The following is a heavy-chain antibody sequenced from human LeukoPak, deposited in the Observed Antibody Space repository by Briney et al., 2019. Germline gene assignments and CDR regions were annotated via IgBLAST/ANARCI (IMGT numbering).Heavy chain of an antibody. J-gene: IGHJ3*01. D-gene: IGHD4-17*01. CDR1: GFTFSANW. CDR3: AKDPNGDYIGAFDD. V-gene: IGHV3-23*01. Sequence: GGSLRLSCAASGFTFSANWMSWVRQAPGKGLGWVSSIRAGGTPTVYADSVKGRFTISRDNSKNTLYLQMNSLRAEDTAVYYCAKDPNGDYIGAFDDWGQGTMVTVSS. CDR2: IRAGGTPT.